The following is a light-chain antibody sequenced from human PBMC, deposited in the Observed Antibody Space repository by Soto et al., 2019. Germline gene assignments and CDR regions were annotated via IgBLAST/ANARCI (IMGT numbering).Light chain of an antibody. V-gene: IGKV1-8*01. CDR1: QDVSSY. Sequence: AIRMTKSPSSFSASTGDRVTITCRASQDVSSYLAWYQQKPGKAPELLIYAASTLQTGVPSRFSGSVSGTDFTLTISYLQSEDFATYYCQQSYNDPSTFGQGTNVEI. CDR3: QQSYNDPST. J-gene: IGKJ1*01. CDR2: AAS.